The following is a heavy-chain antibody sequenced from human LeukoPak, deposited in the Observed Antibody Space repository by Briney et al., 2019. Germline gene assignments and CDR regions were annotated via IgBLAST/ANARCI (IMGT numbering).Heavy chain of an antibody. CDR3: AREPQTAMVGDYYDGSGYYYGSWFDP. D-gene: IGHD3-22*01. CDR1: GGTFSSYA. J-gene: IGHJ5*02. Sequence: SVKVSCKASGGTFSSYAISWVRQAPGQGLEWMGGIIPIFGTANYAQKFQGRVTITTDESTSTAYMELSSLRSEDTAVYYCAREPQTAMVGDYYDGSGYYYGSWFDPWGQGTLVTVSS. CDR2: IIPIFGTA. V-gene: IGHV1-69*05.